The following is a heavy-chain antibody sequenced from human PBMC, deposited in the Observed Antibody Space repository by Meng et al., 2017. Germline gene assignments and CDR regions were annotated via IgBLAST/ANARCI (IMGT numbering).Heavy chain of an antibody. CDR3: ARVYGSSWTSDY. J-gene: IGHJ4*02. CDR2: ISTNSSYI. Sequence: GESLKISCSASGFTFSIYSMNWVRQAPGKGLELVSSISTNSSYITYADSVKGRLTISRDNSKNSLYLQLNSLKAEDTAIYYCARVYGSSWTSDYWGQGTLVTVSS. D-gene: IGHD6-13*01. CDR1: GFTFSIYS. V-gene: IGHV3-21*01.